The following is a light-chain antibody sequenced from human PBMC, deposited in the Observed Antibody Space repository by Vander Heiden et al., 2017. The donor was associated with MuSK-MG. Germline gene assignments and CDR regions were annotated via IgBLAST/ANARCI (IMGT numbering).Light chain of an antibody. CDR3: SSYTNSTAVI. CDR1: SSDVGGCNY. V-gene: IGLV2-14*01. CDR2: EVR. J-gene: IGLJ2*01. Sequence: QSALTQPASVSGSLGQSLTIPCTGASSDVGGCNYVSWYQHHPGNAPKPTILEVRNPPPGLSARFSGSKSGNAASLTISGLQAEEEADYYCSSYTNSTAVIFGGGTKLTVL.